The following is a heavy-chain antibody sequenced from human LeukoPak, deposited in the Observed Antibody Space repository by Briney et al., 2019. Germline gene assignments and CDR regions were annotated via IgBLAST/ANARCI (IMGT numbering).Heavy chain of an antibody. D-gene: IGHD3-22*01. CDR1: GGSISSGGYS. V-gene: IGHV4-30-4*07. J-gene: IGHJ3*02. CDR2: IYYSGST. CDR3: ARTYDSSGPDAFDI. Sequence: PSETLSLTCAVSGGSISSGGYSWSWIRQPPGKGLEWIGYIYYSGSTYYNPSLKSRVTISVDTSKNQFSLKLSSVTAADTAVYYCARTYDSSGPDAFDIWGQGTMVTVSS.